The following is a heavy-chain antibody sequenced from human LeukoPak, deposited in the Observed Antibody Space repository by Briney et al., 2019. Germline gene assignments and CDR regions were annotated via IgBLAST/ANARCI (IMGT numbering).Heavy chain of an antibody. CDR3: AKFLGILNDPFDI. CDR1: GFTFSSYA. Sequence: PGGSLRLSCAASGFTFSSYAMSWVRQAPGKGLEWVSAISGSGGSTYYADSVKGRFTISRDNSRNTLFLQMNSLRVEDTAVYYCAKFLGILNDPFDIWGQGTMVTVSS. J-gene: IGHJ3*02. CDR2: ISGSGGST. D-gene: IGHD3-16*01. V-gene: IGHV3-23*01.